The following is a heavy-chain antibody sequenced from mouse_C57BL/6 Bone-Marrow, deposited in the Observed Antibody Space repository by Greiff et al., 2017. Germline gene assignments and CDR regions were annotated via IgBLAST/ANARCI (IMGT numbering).Heavy chain of an antibody. J-gene: IGHJ1*03. V-gene: IGHV1-81*01. CDR3: ARWGYGIHWYFDV. CDR2: IYPRSGNT. D-gene: IGHD1-1*01. Sequence: QVQLQQSGAELARPGASVKLPCKASGYTFTSYGISWVKQRTGQGLEWIGEIYPRSGNTYYNEKFKGKATLTADKSSSTAYMELRSLTSEDSAVYFCARWGYGIHWYFDVWGTGTTVTVSS. CDR1: GYTFTSYG.